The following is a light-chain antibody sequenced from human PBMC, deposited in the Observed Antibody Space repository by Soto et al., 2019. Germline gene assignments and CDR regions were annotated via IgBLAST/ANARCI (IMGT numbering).Light chain of an antibody. Sequence: EIVMTQSPATLSVSPGERATLSCTASQSVSSNLAWYQQKPGQAPRLLIYGASTRATGIPARFRGSGSGTEFTLTISSLQSEDFAVYYCLQRANWYTFGQGTKLEIK. V-gene: IGKV3-15*01. CDR2: GAS. CDR3: LQRANWYT. CDR1: QSVSSN. J-gene: IGKJ2*01.